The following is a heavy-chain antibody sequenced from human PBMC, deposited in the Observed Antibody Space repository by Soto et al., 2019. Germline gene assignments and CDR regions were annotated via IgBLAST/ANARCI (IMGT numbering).Heavy chain of an antibody. CDR2: INAGNGDT. Sequence: QVQLVQSGAEMKKPGASVKLSCKASGITYNTYAIHWVRQAPGQGLEWMGWINAGNGDTRYSQNFQGSVTLTRDTSASTVYMDLDSLKFEDTGVYYCARAISGYVTWGQGTLVTVSS. D-gene: IGHD5-12*01. J-gene: IGHJ4*02. CDR3: ARAISGYVT. CDR1: GITYNTYA. V-gene: IGHV1-3*01.